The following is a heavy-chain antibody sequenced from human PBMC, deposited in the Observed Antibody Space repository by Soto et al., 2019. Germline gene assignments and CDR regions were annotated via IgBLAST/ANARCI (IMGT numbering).Heavy chain of an antibody. D-gene: IGHD2-15*01. J-gene: IGHJ4*02. CDR1: GFTFISYW. CDR2: INSDGSST. Sequence: EVQLVESGGGLVPPGGSLRLSCAASGFTFISYWMHWFCQAPGKGLVWGSRINSDGSSTSHADSVRGRFTISRHNAKNTVELQMNRLRAEDTAVYHCVSTSLVVTAATREDYWGQGTLVTVSS. CDR3: VSTSLVVTAATREDY. V-gene: IGHV3-74*01.